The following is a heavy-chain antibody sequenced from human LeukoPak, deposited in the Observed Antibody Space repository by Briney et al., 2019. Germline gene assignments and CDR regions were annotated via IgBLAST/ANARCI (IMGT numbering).Heavy chain of an antibody. CDR2: ISGSGGST. CDR3: AKDIVVVPAPVGYFDL. V-gene: IGHV3-23*01. D-gene: IGHD2-2*01. J-gene: IGHJ2*01. CDR1: GFTFSSYA. Sequence: GGSLRLSCAASGFTFSSYAMSWVRQAPGKGLEWVSGISGSGGSTYYADSVKGRFTISRDNSKNMEYLQMNSLRAEDTAVYYCAKDIVVVPAPVGYFDLWGRGTLVTVSS.